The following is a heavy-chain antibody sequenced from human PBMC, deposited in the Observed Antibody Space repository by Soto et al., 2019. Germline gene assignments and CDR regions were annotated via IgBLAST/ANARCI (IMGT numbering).Heavy chain of an antibody. CDR2: IIPIFGTA. Sequence: GASVKVSCKASGGTFSSYAISWARQAPGQGLEWMGGIIPIFGTANYAQKFQGRVTITADESTSTAYMELSSLRSEDTAVYYCARSVGIAAAGDINYYYYGMDVWGQGTTVTVSS. V-gene: IGHV1-69*13. J-gene: IGHJ6*02. D-gene: IGHD6-13*01. CDR1: GGTFSSYA. CDR3: ARSVGIAAAGDINYYYYGMDV.